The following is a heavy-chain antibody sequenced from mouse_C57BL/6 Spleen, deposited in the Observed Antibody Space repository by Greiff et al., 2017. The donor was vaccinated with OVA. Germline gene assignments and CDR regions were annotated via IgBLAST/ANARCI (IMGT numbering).Heavy chain of an antibody. CDR1: GFSLTSYG. V-gene: IGHV2-6-1*01. D-gene: IGHD1-1*01. CDR2: IWSDGST. CDR3: ARQITTVVARDYAMDY. Sequence: VKLMESGPGLVAPSQSLSITCTVSGFSLTSYGVHWVRQPPGKGLEWLVVIWSDGSTTYNSALKSRMSISKDNSKSQVFLKMNSLQTDDTAMYYCARQITTVVARDYAMDYWGQGTSVTVSS. J-gene: IGHJ4*01.